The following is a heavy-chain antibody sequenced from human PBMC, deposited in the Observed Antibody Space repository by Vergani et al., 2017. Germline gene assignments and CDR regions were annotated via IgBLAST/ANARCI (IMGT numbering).Heavy chain of an antibody. Sequence: QVQLVESGGGVVQPGRSLRLSCAASGFTFSSYGMHWVRQAPGKGLEWVAVISSDGSNKYYADSLKGRFTISRDNSKNTLYLQMNSLRAEDKAVYYCARDLGALWFGELFGWFDPWGQGTLVTVSS. CDR1: GFTFSSYG. CDR3: ARDLGALWFGELFGWFDP. CDR2: ISSDGSNK. V-gene: IGHV3-30*03. D-gene: IGHD3-10*01. J-gene: IGHJ5*02.